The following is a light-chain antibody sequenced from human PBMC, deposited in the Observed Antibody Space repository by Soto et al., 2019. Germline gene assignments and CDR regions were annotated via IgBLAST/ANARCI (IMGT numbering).Light chain of an antibody. CDR2: AIS. CDR1: QAIANY. J-gene: IGKJ1*01. V-gene: IGKV1-27*01. Sequence: DIQMSQSPSSLSASLGDRVTITCRASQAIANYLAWYQHKPGKAPKLLIYAISTLQSGVPSRFSGSASGTDFTLTVSSLQTEDVATYYCHQYNSAPWTFGQGTKVEIK. CDR3: HQYNSAPWT.